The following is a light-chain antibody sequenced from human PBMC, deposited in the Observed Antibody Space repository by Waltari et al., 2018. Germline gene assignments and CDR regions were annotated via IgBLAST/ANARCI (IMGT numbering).Light chain of an antibody. CDR3: QKYNGDPPWT. V-gene: IGKV1-27*01. CDR1: QGISNS. J-gene: IGKJ1*01. CDR2: SAS. Sequence: DIQMTQSPSSLSASVGDSITITCRASQGISNSLAWFQQKPGKVPNLLIYSASTLESGVPSRFSGSGSGTYFTLTISSLQPEDVATYYCQKYNGDPPWTFGQGTKVEIK.